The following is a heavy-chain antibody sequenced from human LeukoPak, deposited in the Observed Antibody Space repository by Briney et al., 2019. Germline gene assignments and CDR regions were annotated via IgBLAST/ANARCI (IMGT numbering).Heavy chain of an antibody. CDR2: ISASGGST. J-gene: IGHJ4*02. Sequence: QSGGSLRLSCAASGFTFNTYAMTWVRQAPGKGLEWVSAISASGGSTYYADSVKGRFTISRDNSKNTLYLQMNSLRADDTAIYYCAKDRAAYGDNPLFDYWGQGTLVTASS. D-gene: IGHD4-17*01. CDR3: AKDRAAYGDNPLFDY. V-gene: IGHV3-23*01. CDR1: GFTFNTYA.